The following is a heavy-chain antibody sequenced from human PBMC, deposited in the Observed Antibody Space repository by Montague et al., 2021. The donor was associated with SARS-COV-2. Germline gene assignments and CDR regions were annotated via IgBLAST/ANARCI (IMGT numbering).Heavy chain of an antibody. CDR2: IYFTGKT. D-gene: IGHD1/OR15-1a*01. Sequence: SETLSLTCSVSGNSIGRSHYFWAWIRQPPGMGLEWIGSIYFTGKTYYHPSLKSRVTISIDTSKNHFSLRLSSVTAADSAVFYCARWGLNNAFDIWGLRTVITIPS. CDR3: ARWGLNNAFDI. CDR1: GNSIGRSHYF. V-gene: IGHV4-39*02. J-gene: IGHJ3*02.